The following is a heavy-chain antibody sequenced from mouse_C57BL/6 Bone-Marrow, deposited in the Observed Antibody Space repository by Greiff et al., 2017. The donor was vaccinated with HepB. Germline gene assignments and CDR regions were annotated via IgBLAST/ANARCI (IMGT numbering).Heavy chain of an antibody. CDR1: GFTFSSYG. J-gene: IGHJ1*03. D-gene: IGHD2-3*01. Sequence: DVMLVESGGDLVKPGGSLKLSCAASGFTFSSYGMSWVRQTPDKRLEWVATISSGGSYTYYPDSVKGRFTISRDNAKNTLYLQMSSLKSEDTAMYYCARPTYDLGNFDVWGTGTTVTVSS. CDR3: ARPTYDLGNFDV. V-gene: IGHV5-6*02. CDR2: ISSGGSYT.